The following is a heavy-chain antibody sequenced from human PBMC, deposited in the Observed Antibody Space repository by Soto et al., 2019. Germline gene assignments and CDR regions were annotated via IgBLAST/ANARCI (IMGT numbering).Heavy chain of an antibody. CDR1: GGSISSYY. Sequence: QVQLQESGPGLVKPSETLSLTCTVSGGSISSYYWSWIRQPPGKGLEWIGYIYYSGSTNYNPSLKSRVTLSVDTSKNQFSLKLSSVTAADTAVYYCARREYSSGPFDPWGQGTLVTVSS. V-gene: IGHV4-59*08. CDR3: ARREYSSGPFDP. CDR2: IYYSGST. J-gene: IGHJ5*02. D-gene: IGHD6-19*01.